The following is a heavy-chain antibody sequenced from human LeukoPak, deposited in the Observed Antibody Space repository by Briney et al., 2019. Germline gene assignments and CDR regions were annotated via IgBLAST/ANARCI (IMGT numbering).Heavy chain of an antibody. V-gene: IGHV4-38-2*02. CDR3: AREGTPLPTFGYFDY. Sequence: TSETLSLTCTVSGYSISSGYYWGWIRQPPGKGLEWIGSIYHSGSTYYNPSLKSRVTISVDTSKNQFSLKLSSVTAADTAVYYCAREGTPLPTFGYFDYWGQGTLVTVSS. J-gene: IGHJ4*02. CDR2: IYHSGST. CDR1: GYSISSGYY. D-gene: IGHD3-16*01.